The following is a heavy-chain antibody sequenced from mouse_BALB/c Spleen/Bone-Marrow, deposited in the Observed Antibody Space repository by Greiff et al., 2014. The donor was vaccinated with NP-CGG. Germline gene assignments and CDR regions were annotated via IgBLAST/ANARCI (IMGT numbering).Heavy chain of an antibody. CDR2: ISTYSGNT. V-gene: IGHV1S137*01. Sequence: VQLQQSGAELVRPGASVKISCKSSGYTFPDYSMQWVKQSHAKGLEWIGVISTYSGNTNYNQKFKGKATMTVDKSSSTAYMELARLTSEDYAIYYCASYYGSSYFDYWGQGTTLTVSS. J-gene: IGHJ2*01. CDR1: GYTFPDYS. D-gene: IGHD1-1*01. CDR3: ASYYGSSYFDY.